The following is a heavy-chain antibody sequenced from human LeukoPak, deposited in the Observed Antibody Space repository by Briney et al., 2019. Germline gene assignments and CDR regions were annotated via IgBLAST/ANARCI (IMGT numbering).Heavy chain of an antibody. CDR1: GYTFTGYY. Sequence: GASVKVSCKASGYTFTGYYMHWVRQAPVQGLEWMRWINPNSGGTNYAQKFQGRVTMTRDTSISTAYMELSRLRSDDTAVYYCAREGLSVTMVRGVYWFDPWGQGTLVTVAS. CDR3: AREGLSVTMVRGVYWFDP. CDR2: INPNSGGT. D-gene: IGHD3-10*01. V-gene: IGHV1-2*02. J-gene: IGHJ5*02.